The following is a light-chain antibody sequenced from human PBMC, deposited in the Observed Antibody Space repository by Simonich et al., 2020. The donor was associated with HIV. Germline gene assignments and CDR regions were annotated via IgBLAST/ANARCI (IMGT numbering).Light chain of an antibody. CDR1: SSDVGGYNY. V-gene: IGLV2-11*01. CDR2: DVT. J-gene: IGLJ2*01. Sequence: QSALTQPRSVSGSPGQSVTISCTGTSSDVGGYNYVSWYRQQPCKAPKLMISDVTTRPSGVPARFSGSKSGNTASLTISGLQAEDEADYYCSSYTSSSTVVFGGGTKLTVL. CDR3: SSYTSSSTVV.